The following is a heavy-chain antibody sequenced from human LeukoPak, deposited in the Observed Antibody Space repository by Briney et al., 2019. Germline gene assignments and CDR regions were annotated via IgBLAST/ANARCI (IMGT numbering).Heavy chain of an antibody. V-gene: IGHV1-8*01. CDR1: GYTFTNYD. J-gene: IGHJ5*02. CDR3: ARDIAGATKGGWFDT. CDR2: MNPNSGNT. D-gene: IGHD1-26*01. Sequence: RASVKVSCKASGYTFTNYDINWVRQATGQGLEWMGWMNPNSGNTGYAQKFQGRVTMTRNTPISTAYMELSSLRSEDTALYYCARDIAGATKGGWFDTWGQGTPVTVSS.